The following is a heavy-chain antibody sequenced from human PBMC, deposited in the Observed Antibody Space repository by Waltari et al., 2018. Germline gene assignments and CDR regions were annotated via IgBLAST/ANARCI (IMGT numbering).Heavy chain of an antibody. CDR2: SRGSGVST. V-gene: IGHV3-23*01. CDR3: AKDSPAVAGKVRGNWFDP. J-gene: IGHJ5*02. Sequence: EVQLLESGGGLVQPGGSLRLSCAASGFTFSNYAMSWAPPPPRPGLEWVSGSRGSGVSTYYADSGKGRFTISRDNSKNTLYLQMNSLRAEDTAVYYCAKDSPAVAGKVRGNWFDPWGQGTLVTVSS. D-gene: IGHD6-19*01. CDR1: GFTFSNYA.